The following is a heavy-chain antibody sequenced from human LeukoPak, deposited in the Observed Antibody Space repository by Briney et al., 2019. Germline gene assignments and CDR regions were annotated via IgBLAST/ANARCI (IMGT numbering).Heavy chain of an antibody. D-gene: IGHD3-22*01. J-gene: IGHJ3*01. V-gene: IGHV1-2*02. Sequence: ASVKVSCKASGYTFGAHYIRWLRQAPGQGLEYMGWINPTAGDTNFAEKLKGRVTLTRDTSSTTVYMEVTRLTFADTAVYYCARGMYSSSESFDVWGQGTMVVVSS. CDR2: INPTAGDT. CDR3: ARGMYSSSESFDV. CDR1: GYTFGAHY.